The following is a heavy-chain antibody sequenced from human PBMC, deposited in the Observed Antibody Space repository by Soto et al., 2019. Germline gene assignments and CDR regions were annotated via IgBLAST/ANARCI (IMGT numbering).Heavy chain of an antibody. CDR3: ATYAQWLPSIDAFDI. CDR1: GYTLTELS. D-gene: IGHD6-19*01. Sequence: ASVKVSCKVSGYTLTELSMHWVRQAPGKGLEWMGGFDPEDGETIYAQKFQGRVTMTEDTSTDTAYMELSSLRSEDTAVYYCATYAQWLPSIDAFDIWGQGTMVTVSS. CDR2: FDPEDGET. V-gene: IGHV1-24*01. J-gene: IGHJ3*02.